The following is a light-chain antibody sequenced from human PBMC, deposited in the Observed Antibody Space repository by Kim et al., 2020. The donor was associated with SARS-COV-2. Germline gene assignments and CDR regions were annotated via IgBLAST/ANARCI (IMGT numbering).Light chain of an antibody. V-gene: IGLV2-8*01. J-gene: IGLJ3*02. Sequence: GQSVTISCTGTSSDIGGYNHVSWYQQPPGNAPKLMIYEVSKWPSGVPDRFSGSKSGNTASLTVSGLQADDEANYYCSSYGGNNNWVFGGGTQLTVL. CDR1: SSDIGGYNH. CDR3: SSYGGNNNWV. CDR2: EVS.